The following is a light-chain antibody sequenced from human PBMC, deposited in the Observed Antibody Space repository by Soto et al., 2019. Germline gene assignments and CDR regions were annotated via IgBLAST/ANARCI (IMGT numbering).Light chain of an antibody. Sequence: QSALTQPASVSGSPGQSITISCTGTSRDIGSYNYVSWYQQYPGKAPKLMIFEVTNRPSGVSNRFSGSKSGNTASLTISGLQAEDEADYYCSSYTSSSTYVFGTGTKLTVL. CDR2: EVT. V-gene: IGLV2-14*01. CDR3: SSYTSSSTYV. J-gene: IGLJ1*01. CDR1: SRDIGSYNY.